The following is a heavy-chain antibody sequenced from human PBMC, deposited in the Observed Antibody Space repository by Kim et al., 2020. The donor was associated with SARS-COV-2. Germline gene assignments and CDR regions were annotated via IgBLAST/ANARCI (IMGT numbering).Heavy chain of an antibody. CDR1: GFTFSRYS. CDR3: AKVLCNGGRCYSDF. CDR2: ISGSGDAT. V-gene: IGHV3-23*01. Sequence: GGSLRLSCAASGFTFSRYSMRWIRQAPGQGLEWVSSISGSGDATSYVDSVKGRFTISRANSKNTVSLQMNYLRAEDTAVYFCAKVLCNGGRCYSDFWGKGTLVTVSA. J-gene: IGHJ4*02. D-gene: IGHD2-21*01.